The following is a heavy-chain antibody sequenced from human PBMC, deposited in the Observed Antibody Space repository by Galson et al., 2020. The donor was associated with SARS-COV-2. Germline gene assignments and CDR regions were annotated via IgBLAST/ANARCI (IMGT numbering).Heavy chain of an antibody. V-gene: IGHV4-30-4*01. D-gene: IGHD2-15*01. J-gene: IGHJ6*02. CDR3: ARVLGGSYGMDV. CDR1: GGSISSGDYY. Sequence: SETLSLTCTVSGGSISSGDYYWSWIRQPPGKGLEWIGYIYYSGSTYYNPSLKSRVTISVDTSKNQFSLKLSSVTAADTAVYYCARVLGGSYGMDVWGQGTTVTVSS. CDR2: IYYSGST.